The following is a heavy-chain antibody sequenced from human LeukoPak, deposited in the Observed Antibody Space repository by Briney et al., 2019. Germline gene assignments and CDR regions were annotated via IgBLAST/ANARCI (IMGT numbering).Heavy chain of an antibody. CDR3: ARRVFSGWGYYFDY. D-gene: IGHD6-19*01. J-gene: IGHJ4*02. CDR1: GYTYTGYF. CDR2: INPKRGGT. V-gene: IGHV1-2*02. Sequence: GGSVNVSCKAAGYTYTGYFMHWVRQAAGRGLEWVGWINPKRGGTNYAQKFQGRATITSDTSITTVYMELGRLRSGDTAVYYCARRVFSGWGYYFDYWGQGTLVTVSS.